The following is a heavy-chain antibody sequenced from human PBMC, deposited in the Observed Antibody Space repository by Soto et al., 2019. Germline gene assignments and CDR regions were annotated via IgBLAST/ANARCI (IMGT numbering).Heavy chain of an antibody. J-gene: IGHJ4*02. CDR3: ARGSYTHIHHDSTFDY. D-gene: IGHD3-22*01. CDR2: IYYSGST. CDR1: GGSISSGGYY. Sequence: SETLSLTCTVSGGSISSGGYYWSWIRQHPGKGLEWIGYIYYSGSTYYNPSLKSRVTISVDTSKNQFSLKLSSVTAADTAVYYCARGSYTHIHHDSTFDYWGQGTLVTVSS. V-gene: IGHV4-31*03.